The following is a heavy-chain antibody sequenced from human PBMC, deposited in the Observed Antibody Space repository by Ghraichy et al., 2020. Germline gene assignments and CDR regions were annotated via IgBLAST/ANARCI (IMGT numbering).Heavy chain of an antibody. CDR3: AKAHSSSWYWFDP. D-gene: IGHD6-13*01. J-gene: IGHJ5*02. Sequence: GGSLRLSCAVSGFTFRSYDMTWVRQAPGKGLEWVSTISGNGGATHYADSVKGRFTISRDNSKNTLYLQVNSLRVEDTAVYYCAKAHSSSWYWFDPWGQGTLVTVSS. V-gene: IGHV3-23*01. CDR2: ISGNGGAT. CDR1: GFTFRSYD.